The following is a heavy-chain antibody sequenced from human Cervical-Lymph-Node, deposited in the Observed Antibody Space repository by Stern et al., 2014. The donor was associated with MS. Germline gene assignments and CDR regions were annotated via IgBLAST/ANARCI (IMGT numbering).Heavy chain of an antibody. V-gene: IGHV3-21*01. CDR3: AGSDRLGGSYYPM. Sequence: EVQLVESGGGLVKPGGSLRLSCAASGFTFSSYSMNWVRQAPGKGLEWVSSISSSSSYIYYADSVKGRFTISRDNAKNSLYLQMNSLRAEDTAVYYCAGSDRLGGSYYPMWGQGTLVTVSS. D-gene: IGHD1-26*01. CDR2: ISSSSSYI. J-gene: IGHJ4*02. CDR1: GFTFSSYS.